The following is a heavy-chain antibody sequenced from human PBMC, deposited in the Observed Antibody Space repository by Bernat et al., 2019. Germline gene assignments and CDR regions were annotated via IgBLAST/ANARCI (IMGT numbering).Heavy chain of an antibody. V-gene: IGHV3-33*01. CDR3: ARLGSRWSLDY. Sequence: VQLVESGGGVVQPGTSLRLSCAASGFTFSNYGMHWVRQAPGKGLEWVAVIWYDGSNKYYADSVKGRFTISRDNSKNTQNLQMNSLRVEDTAVYYCARLGSRWSLDYWGQGTLVTVSS. CDR2: IWYDGSNK. CDR1: GFTFSNYG. J-gene: IGHJ4*02. D-gene: IGHD6-13*01.